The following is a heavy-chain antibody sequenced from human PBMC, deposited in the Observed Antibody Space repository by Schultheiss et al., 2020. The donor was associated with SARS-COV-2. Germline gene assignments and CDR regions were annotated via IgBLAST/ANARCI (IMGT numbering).Heavy chain of an antibody. J-gene: IGHJ3*02. Sequence: SQTLSLTCAVSGYSISSGYYWGWIRQPPGKGLEWIGYIYYSGSTNYNPSLKSRVTISVDTSKNQFSLKLSSVTAADTAVYYCARNCGGDCYSSLAFDIWGQGTMVTVSS. D-gene: IGHD2-21*02. CDR1: GYSISSGYY. CDR2: IYYSGST. V-gene: IGHV4-38-2*01. CDR3: ARNCGGDCYSSLAFDI.